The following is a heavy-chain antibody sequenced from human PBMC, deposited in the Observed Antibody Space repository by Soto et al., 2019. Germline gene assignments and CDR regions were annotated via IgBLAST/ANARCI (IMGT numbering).Heavy chain of an antibody. J-gene: IGHJ6*03. D-gene: IGHD6-6*01. CDR2: IYPGDSDT. V-gene: IGHV5-51*01. CDR3: ARHVPEYSSSSHVPHYYYYYMDV. CDR1: GYRFTRYW. Sequence: GESLKISCTGSGYRFTRYWIGWVRQMPGKGLEWMGIIYPGDSDTRYSPSFQGQVTISADKSISTAYLQWSSLKASDTAMYYCARHVPEYSSSSHVPHYYYYYMDVWGKGTTVTVSS.